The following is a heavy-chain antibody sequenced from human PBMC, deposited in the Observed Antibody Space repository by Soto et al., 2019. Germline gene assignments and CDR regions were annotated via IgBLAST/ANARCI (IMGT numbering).Heavy chain of an antibody. D-gene: IGHD4-17*01. CDR1: GFNVNSSY. CDR3: ARQFPSDNYGNRLDP. V-gene: IGHV3-53*01. Sequence: EVQVVESGGGLIQPGGSLRLSCAASGFNVNSSYMTWIRQAPGKGLQWVADISSGGTTKYSDSVRGRFSISRDMSKNTLYLQMNRLRVEDTAIYSCARQFPSDNYGNRLDPWGQGTLVTVSA. CDR2: ISSGGTT. J-gene: IGHJ5*02.